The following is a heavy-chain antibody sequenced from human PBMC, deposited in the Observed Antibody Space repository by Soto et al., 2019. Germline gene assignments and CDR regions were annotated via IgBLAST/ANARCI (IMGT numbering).Heavy chain of an antibody. CDR2: IWYDGSNK. Sequence: QVQLVESGGGVVQAGRSLRLSCAASGFTLNSYGMHWVRQAPGKGLEWVAVIWYDGSNKYFAESVKGRFSISRDNSKNPLYRQMNSLRAEDTAVYYCARETSTVVTLDYWGQGTLVTVSS. V-gene: IGHV3-33*01. CDR1: GFTLNSYG. D-gene: IGHD2-15*01. CDR3: ARETSTVVTLDY. J-gene: IGHJ4*02.